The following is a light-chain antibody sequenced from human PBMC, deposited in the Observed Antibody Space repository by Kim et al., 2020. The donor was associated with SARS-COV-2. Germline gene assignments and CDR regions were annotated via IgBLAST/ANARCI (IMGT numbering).Light chain of an antibody. J-gene: IGLJ1*01. V-gene: IGLV3-19*01. Sequence: GKTVRITCKGDSLRNYYASWYKQKPGQAPVLVIYGKNNRPSGIPDRFSGSSSGNTASMTITGAQAEDEADYYCNSRDSSGNHLGVFGTGTKVTVL. CDR2: GKN. CDR3: NSRDSSGNHLGV. CDR1: SLRNYY.